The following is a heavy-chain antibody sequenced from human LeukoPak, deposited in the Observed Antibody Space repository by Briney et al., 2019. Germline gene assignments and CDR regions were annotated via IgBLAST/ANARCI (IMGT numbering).Heavy chain of an antibody. CDR2: IKSKTDGGTT. CDR1: GFTFSNAW. CDR3: TTDYAYCSSTSCYGPDWFDP. D-gene: IGHD2-2*01. Sequence: GGSLRLSCAASGFTFSNAWMSWVRQAPGKGPEWVGRIKSKTDGGTTDYAAPVKGRFTISRDDSKNTLYLQMNSLKTEDTAVYYCTTDYAYCSSTSCYGPDWFDPWGQGTLVTVSS. V-gene: IGHV3-15*01. J-gene: IGHJ5*02.